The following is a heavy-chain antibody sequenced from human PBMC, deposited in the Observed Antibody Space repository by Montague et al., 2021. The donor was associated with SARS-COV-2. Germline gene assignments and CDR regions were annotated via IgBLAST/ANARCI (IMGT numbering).Heavy chain of an antibody. Sequence: SETLSLTCTVAGGSISSGSYYWGWIRQPPGKGLEGIGYIHSSGSTYYKSRVTISVDTSKNQFSLTVTSVTAADTAVYYCARRLGGSGWLDYWGQGTLVTVSS. J-gene: IGHJ4*02. D-gene: IGHD6-25*01. CDR1: GGSISSGSYY. CDR3: ARRLGGSGWLDY. V-gene: IGHV4-39*01. CDR2: IHSSGST.